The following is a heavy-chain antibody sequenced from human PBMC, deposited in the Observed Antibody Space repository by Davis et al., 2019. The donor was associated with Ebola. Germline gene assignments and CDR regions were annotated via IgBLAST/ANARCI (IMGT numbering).Heavy chain of an antibody. Sequence: PSETLSLTCTVSGGSISSYYWSWIRQPPGKGLEWIGYIYYSGSTNYNPSLKSRVTISVDTSKNQFSLKLSSVTAADTAVYYCASSFGELFYDYFDYWGQGTLVTVSS. CDR3: ASSFGELFYDYFDY. J-gene: IGHJ4*02. D-gene: IGHD3-10*01. V-gene: IGHV4-59*01. CDR2: IYYSGST. CDR1: GGSISSYY.